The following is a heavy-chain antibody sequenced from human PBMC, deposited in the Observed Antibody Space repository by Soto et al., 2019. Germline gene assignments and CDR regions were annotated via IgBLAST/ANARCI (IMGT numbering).Heavy chain of an antibody. CDR3: ARGSKGAAVFTNYYYSMDV. CDR2: ISHSGST. CDR1: GGSFSGYY. D-gene: IGHD6-13*01. J-gene: IGHJ6*03. Sequence: SETLSLTCAVYGGSFSGYYWSWIRQPPGKGLEWIGEISHSGSTNYNPSLKSRVTISVDTSKNQFSLKLSSVTAADTAVYYCARGSKGAAVFTNYYYSMDVWGKGITVTVSS. V-gene: IGHV4-34*01.